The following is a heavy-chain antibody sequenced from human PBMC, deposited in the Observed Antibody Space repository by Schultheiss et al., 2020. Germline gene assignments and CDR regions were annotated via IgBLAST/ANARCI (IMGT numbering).Heavy chain of an antibody. J-gene: IGHJ4*02. Sequence: GSLRLSCAASGFTFSSYAMHWVRQAPGKGLEWVAVISYDGSNKYYADSVKGRFTISRDNSKNTLYLQMNSLRAEDTAVYYCARGADYYLFDYWGQGTLVTVSS. CDR1: GFTFSSYA. D-gene: IGHD3-9*01. CDR2: ISYDGSNK. V-gene: IGHV3-30-3*01. CDR3: ARGADYYLFDY.